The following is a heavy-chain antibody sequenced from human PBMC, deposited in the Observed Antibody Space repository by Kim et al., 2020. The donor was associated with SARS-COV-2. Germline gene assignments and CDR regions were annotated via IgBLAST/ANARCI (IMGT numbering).Heavy chain of an antibody. CDR3: ARAQYCGADCFLPYFHH. J-gene: IGHJ1*01. Sequence: SVKGRFNISRDNPKNTMHLQMNSLRPEDTALYYCARAQYCGADCFLPYFHHWGQGTLVTVSS. D-gene: IGHD2-21*02. V-gene: IGHV3-30*01.